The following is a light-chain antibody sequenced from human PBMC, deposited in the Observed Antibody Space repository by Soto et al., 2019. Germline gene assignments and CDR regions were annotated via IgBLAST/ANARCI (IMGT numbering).Light chain of an antibody. CDR2: KVS. J-gene: IGKJ5*01. Sequence: DIVMPQTPLSLAVTPGQPASMSCKSIRSLLNSDGETYLHWYVQKAGQPPQLLIYKVSNRFSGVSERFSGSASGTDFRLTISRVEAEDFGVYYCMQSTHLPNTFGQGTRLEIK. V-gene: IGKV2D-29*01. CDR3: MQSTHLPNT. CDR1: RSLLNSDGETY.